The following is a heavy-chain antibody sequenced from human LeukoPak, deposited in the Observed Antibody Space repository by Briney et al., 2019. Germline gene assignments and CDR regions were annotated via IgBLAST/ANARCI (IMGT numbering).Heavy chain of an antibody. CDR2: INYSGNT. CDR3: ARPATYSSSWYRGWYFDL. J-gene: IGHJ2*01. V-gene: IGHV4-59*08. CDR1: GGSITGYY. Sequence: SETLSLTCTVSGGSITGYYWTWIRQHAGKGLEWIGYINYSGNTYYNPSLKSRVTISVDTSKNQFSLRLNSGTAADTAVYYCARPATYSSSWYRGWYFDLWGRGTLVTVSS. D-gene: IGHD6-13*01.